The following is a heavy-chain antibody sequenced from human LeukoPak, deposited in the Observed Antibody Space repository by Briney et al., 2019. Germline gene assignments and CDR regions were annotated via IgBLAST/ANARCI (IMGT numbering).Heavy chain of an antibody. D-gene: IGHD3-16*01. CDR1: GFTFDDYA. Sequence: GRSLRLSCAASGFTFDDYAMHWVRQAPGKGLEWVSGISWNSGSIGYADSVKGRFTISRDNAKNSLYLQMNSLRAEDTALYYCAKDLGETHYYGMDVWGQGTTVTVSS. J-gene: IGHJ6*02. CDR2: ISWNSGSI. V-gene: IGHV3-9*01. CDR3: AKDLGETHYYGMDV.